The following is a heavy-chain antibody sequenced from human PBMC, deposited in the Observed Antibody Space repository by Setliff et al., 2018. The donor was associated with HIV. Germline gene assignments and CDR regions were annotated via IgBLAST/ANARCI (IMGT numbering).Heavy chain of an antibody. J-gene: IGHJ4*02. CDR2: ISSSGSTI. Sequence: GGSLRLSCAASGFTFSDYYMSWIRQAPGKGLEWVSYISSSGSTIYYADSVKGRFTVSRNNAENSLSLQMNSLTVDDTAIYYCASDLNWASADYWGQGILVTVSS. D-gene: IGHD7-27*01. V-gene: IGHV3-11*01. CDR3: ASDLNWASADY. CDR1: GFTFSDYY.